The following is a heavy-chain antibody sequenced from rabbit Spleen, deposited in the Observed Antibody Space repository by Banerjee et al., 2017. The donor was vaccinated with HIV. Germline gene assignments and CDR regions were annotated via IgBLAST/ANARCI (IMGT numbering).Heavy chain of an antibody. CDR3: ARDLVGVIGWNFYL. Sequence: EQLEESGGGLVKPEGSLKLSCTASGFSFSDRDVMCWVRQAPGKGLEWIACINASTGKPVYATWASGRFTISRTSSTTVTLRMTSLTAADRATYFCARDLVGVIGWNFYLWGQGTLVTVS. V-gene: IGHV1S45*01. D-gene: IGHD1-1*01. CDR1: GFSFSDRDV. CDR2: INASTGKP. J-gene: IGHJ4*01.